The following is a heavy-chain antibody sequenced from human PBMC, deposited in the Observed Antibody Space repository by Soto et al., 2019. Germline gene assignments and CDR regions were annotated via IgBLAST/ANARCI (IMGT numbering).Heavy chain of an antibody. CDR3: ARIRTVRGVLPPEGMDP. J-gene: IGHJ6*02. CDR1: GFSLSTSGMC. D-gene: IGHD3-10*01. V-gene: IGHV2-70*01. CDR2: IDWDDDK. Sequence: SGPTLVNHTQTLTLTCAFSGFSLSTSGMCVSWIRQPPGKALEWLALIDWDDDKYYSTSLKTRLTISKDTSKNQVVLTKTNMDPVHTATYYCARIRTVRGVLPPEGMDPWGQGTTVTLSS.